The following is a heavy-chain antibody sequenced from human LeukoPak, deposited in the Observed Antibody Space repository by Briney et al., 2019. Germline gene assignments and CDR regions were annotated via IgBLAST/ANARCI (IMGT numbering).Heavy chain of an antibody. Sequence: GGSLRLSCAASGLTFSNYGMHWVRQAPGKGLEWVAFIRYDASNKYYADSAKGRFTISRDNSENTLYLQMNRLGVEDTAVYYCAGDFDYWGQGTLVTVSS. CDR2: IRYDASNK. CDR1: GLTFSNYG. CDR3: AGDFDY. V-gene: IGHV3-30*02. J-gene: IGHJ4*02.